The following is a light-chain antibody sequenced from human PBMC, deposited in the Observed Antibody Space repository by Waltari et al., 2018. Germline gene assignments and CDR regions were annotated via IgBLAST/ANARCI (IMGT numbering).Light chain of an antibody. CDR1: SSDVGGYNH. CDR2: EVS. V-gene: IGLV2-14*01. CDR3: SSYTSSSIPYV. J-gene: IGLJ1*01. Sequence: QSDLTQAASVSGSPGQSITISCTGTSSDVGGYNHVSWYQPHPGKAPKPIISEVSNRPAGVSSRFSGSKSVYTSSLTNSGLQSEDEGDYYCSSYTSSSIPYVFGTGTKVTVL.